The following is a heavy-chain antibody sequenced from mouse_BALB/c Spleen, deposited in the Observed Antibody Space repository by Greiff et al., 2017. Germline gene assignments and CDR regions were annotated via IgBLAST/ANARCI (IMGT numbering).Heavy chain of an antibody. Sequence: QVQLKESGPELVKPGASVKISCKASGYTFTDYYINWVKQKPGQGLEWIGWIYPGSGNTKYNEKFKGKATLTVDTSSSTAYMQLSSLTSEDTAVYFCARSIYSFFDYWGQGTTLTVSS. D-gene: IGHD2-1*01. V-gene: IGHV1-84*02. CDR3: ARSIYSFFDY. CDR1: GYTFTDYY. J-gene: IGHJ2*01. CDR2: IYPGSGNT.